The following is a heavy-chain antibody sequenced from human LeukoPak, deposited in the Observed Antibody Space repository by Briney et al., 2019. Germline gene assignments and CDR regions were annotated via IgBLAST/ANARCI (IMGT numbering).Heavy chain of an antibody. CDR1: GNTLTELS. CDR3: ARDPKWGDDI. V-gene: IGHV1-2*02. Sequence: ASVKVSCKVSGNTLTELSMHWVRQAPGKGLEWMGWINPNSGGTNCAQKFQGRVTMTRDTSMSTAYMELSRLISDDTAVYYCARDPKWGDDIWGQGTMVTVSS. D-gene: IGHD3-16*01. CDR2: INPNSGGT. J-gene: IGHJ3*02.